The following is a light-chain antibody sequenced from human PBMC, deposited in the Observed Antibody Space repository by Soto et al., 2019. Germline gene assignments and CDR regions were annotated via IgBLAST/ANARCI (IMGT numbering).Light chain of an antibody. CDR1: QSISSW. Sequence: DIQMTQSPSTLSASVGDRGTITCGASQSISSWLAWYQQKPGKAPKLLIYDASSLESGVPSRFSGSGSGTEFTLTISSLQPDDFATYYCQQYNSYLTTFGQGTRLEI. J-gene: IGKJ5*01. CDR2: DAS. CDR3: QQYNSYLTT. V-gene: IGKV1-5*01.